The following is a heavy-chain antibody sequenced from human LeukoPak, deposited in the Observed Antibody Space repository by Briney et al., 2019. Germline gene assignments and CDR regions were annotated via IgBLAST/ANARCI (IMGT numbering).Heavy chain of an antibody. D-gene: IGHD3-10*01. CDR1: GGTFSSYA. Sequence: SVKVSCKASGGTFSSYAISWVRQAPGQGLEWMGRIIPIFGTTNYAQKFQGRVTITTDESTSTVYMDLSSLRSEDTAVYYCARAGGSGYYYYYMDVWGKGTTVTVSS. CDR2: IIPIFGTT. V-gene: IGHV1-69*05. CDR3: ARAGGSGYYYYYMDV. J-gene: IGHJ6*03.